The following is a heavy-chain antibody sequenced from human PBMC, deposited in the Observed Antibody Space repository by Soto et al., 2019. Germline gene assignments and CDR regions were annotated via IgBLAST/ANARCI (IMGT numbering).Heavy chain of an antibody. V-gene: IGHV3-33*01. CDR1: GFTFSSYG. CDR2: IWYDGSNK. CDR3: AREIGSTHILWSRYYFDY. Sequence: GGSLRLSCAASGFTFSSYGMHWVRQAPGKGLEWVAVIWYDGSNKYYADSVKGRFTISRDNSKNTLYLQMNSQRAEDTAVYYCAREIGSTHILWSRYYFDYWGQGTLVTVSS. J-gene: IGHJ4*02. D-gene: IGHD3-9*01.